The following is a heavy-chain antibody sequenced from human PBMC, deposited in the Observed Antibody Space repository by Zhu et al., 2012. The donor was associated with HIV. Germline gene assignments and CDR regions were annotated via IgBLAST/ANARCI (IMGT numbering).Heavy chain of an antibody. J-gene: IGHJ6*03. V-gene: IGHV4-59*01. Sequence: QVQLQESGPGLVKPSETLSLTCSVSGVSISSDYWSWIRQPPGKGLEWIGYIYHTGSTKYNPSLNSRVTISVDRSKSQFSLNLNSVTAADTAVYYCARALTHYYDKGALWCAHMDVVGHRDHGHRLL. CDR2: IYHTGST. CDR3: ARALTHYYDKGALWCAHMDV. D-gene: IGHD3-22*01. CDR1: GVSISSDY.